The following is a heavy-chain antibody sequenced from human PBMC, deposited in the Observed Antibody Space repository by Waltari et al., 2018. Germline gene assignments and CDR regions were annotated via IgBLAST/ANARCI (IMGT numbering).Heavy chain of an antibody. Sequence: QVQLQESGPGLVKPSQTLSLTCTVSGGSISSGSYYWSWIRQPAGKGLEWIGRIYTSGSTNYNPSLKSRVTISVDTSKNQFSLKLSSVTAADTAVYYCARGGLDFWSGYYYYYYMDVWGKGTTVIVSS. CDR1: GGSISSGSYY. CDR2: IYTSGST. CDR3: ARGGLDFWSGYYYYYYMDV. J-gene: IGHJ6*03. V-gene: IGHV4-61*02. D-gene: IGHD3-3*01.